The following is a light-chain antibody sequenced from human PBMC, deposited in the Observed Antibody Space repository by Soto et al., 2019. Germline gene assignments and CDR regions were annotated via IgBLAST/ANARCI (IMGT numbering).Light chain of an antibody. CDR3: QKYNTAPQT. Sequence: DIQMTQSPSSVSASVGDRVIITCRASQGISNYLAWYQQKPGKVPKLLIYAASTLQSGVPSRFSGSGSGTDFTLTSSSLQPEDVATYYCQKYNTAPQTFGQGTKVDIK. J-gene: IGKJ1*01. CDR1: QGISNY. CDR2: AAS. V-gene: IGKV1-27*01.